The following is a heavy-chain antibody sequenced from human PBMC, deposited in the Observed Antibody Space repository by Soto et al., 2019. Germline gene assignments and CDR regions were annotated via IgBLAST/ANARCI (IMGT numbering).Heavy chain of an antibody. CDR3: ASLTLSIAVAGLYGMDV. D-gene: IGHD6-19*01. Sequence: GGSLRLSCAASGFTFSSYAMSWVRQAPGKGLEWVSAISGSGGSTYYADSVKGRFTISRDNSKNTLYLQMNSLRAEDTAVYYCASLTLSIAVAGLYGMDVWGQGTTVTVSS. J-gene: IGHJ6*02. CDR1: GFTFSSYA. CDR2: ISGSGGST. V-gene: IGHV3-23*01.